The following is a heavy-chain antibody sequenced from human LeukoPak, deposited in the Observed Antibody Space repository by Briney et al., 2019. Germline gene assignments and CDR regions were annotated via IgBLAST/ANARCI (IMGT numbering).Heavy chain of an antibody. CDR3: ARNIVATTGADDAFDI. CDR1: GGSISSGGYS. CDR2: IYHSGST. D-gene: IGHD5-12*01. Sequence: PSETLSLTCAVSGGSISSGGYSWSWIRRPPGKGLEWIGYIYHSGSTYYNPSLKSRVTISVDRSKNQFSLKLSSVTAADTAVYYCARNIVATTGADDAFDIWGQGTMVTVSS. J-gene: IGHJ3*02. V-gene: IGHV4-30-2*01.